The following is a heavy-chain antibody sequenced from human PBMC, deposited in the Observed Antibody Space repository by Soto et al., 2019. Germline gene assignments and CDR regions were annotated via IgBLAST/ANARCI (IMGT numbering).Heavy chain of an antibody. CDR1: GDSMRRSDYY. D-gene: IGHD2-8*02. V-gene: IGHV4-30-4*01. J-gene: IGHJ6*02. CDR3: ARVGEVVYVPPQSNYYRYGMDV. Sequence: QVQLQESGPGLVKPSQTLSLTCTVSGDSMRRSDYYWSWIRQAPGKGLEWIGYISHTGNSHYNPSLESRFSISIDTSNDQFSLRLTSMTAADTAVYFCARVGEVVYVPPQSNYYRYGMDVWGQGTTVVVSS. CDR2: ISHTGNS.